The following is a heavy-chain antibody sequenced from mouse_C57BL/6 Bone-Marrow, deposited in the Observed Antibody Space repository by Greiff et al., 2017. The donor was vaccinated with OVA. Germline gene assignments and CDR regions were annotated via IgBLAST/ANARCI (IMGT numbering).Heavy chain of an antibody. D-gene: IGHD1-1*01. J-gene: IGHJ1*03. Sequence: QVQLKESGAELARPGASVKLSCKASGYTFTSYGISWVKQSTGQGLEWIGEIYPRSGNTYYNEKFKGKATLTADKSSSTAYMELRSLTSEDSAVYFCATLIYYYGSSPRFDVWGTGTTVTVSS. CDR2: IYPRSGNT. CDR1: GYTFTSYG. V-gene: IGHV1-81*01. CDR3: ATLIYYYGSSPRFDV.